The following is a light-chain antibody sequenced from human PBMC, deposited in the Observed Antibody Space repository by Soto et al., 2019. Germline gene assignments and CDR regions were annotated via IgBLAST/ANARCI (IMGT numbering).Light chain of an antibody. V-gene: IGKV1-17*01. CDR3: LQYNHYPPT. J-gene: IGKJ1*01. CDR1: QGVKND. CDR2: GAT. Sequence: DIQMTQSPSSLSASVGDKVTITCRASQGVKNDLGWYQQKSGKAPTRLIFGATTLHSGVPSRFSGSASGTEFSLIISGLQPEDFATYYCLQYNHYPPTFGQGTRVEMK.